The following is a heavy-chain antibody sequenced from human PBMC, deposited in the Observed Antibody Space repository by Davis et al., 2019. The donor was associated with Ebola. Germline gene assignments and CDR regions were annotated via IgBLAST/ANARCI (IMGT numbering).Heavy chain of an antibody. J-gene: IGHJ4*02. CDR2: ISFDGSNK. CDR3: ARGTSFVIVVQPDY. Sequence: GGSLRLSCAASGFAFRSYAMHWVRQAPGKGLEWVAVISFDGSNKYRADSFVGRFTISRDNSKNLVYLQMSSLRPEDTAVYYCARGTSFVIVVQPDYWGQGTMVTVSS. D-gene: IGHD1-26*01. V-gene: IGHV3-30-3*01. CDR1: GFAFRSYA.